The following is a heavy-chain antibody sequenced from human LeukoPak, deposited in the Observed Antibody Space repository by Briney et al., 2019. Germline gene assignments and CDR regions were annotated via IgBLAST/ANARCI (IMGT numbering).Heavy chain of an antibody. CDR3: ARDSPTGGYNSRDNPYFYGLDV. D-gene: IGHD2-8*02. V-gene: IGHV4-4*07. Sequence: PSETLSLTCTVSGGSVTNYYWSWIRQPAGKGLEWIGRTSDSGITNYNPSLERRVTMSADTSKNQFFLKVTSVTAADTAVYYCARDSPTGGYNSRDNPYFYGLDVWGQGTTVTVSS. J-gene: IGHJ6*02. CDR2: TSDSGIT. CDR1: GGSVTNYY.